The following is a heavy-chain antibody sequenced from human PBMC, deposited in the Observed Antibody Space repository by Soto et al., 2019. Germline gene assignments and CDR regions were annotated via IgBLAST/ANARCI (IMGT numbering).Heavy chain of an antibody. Sequence: QVQLVQSGAEVKKPGASVKVSCKASGYTFTAHYIHWVRQAPGQGFECMGRINPNSGDTSYAQRLQGRVTMTRDTSINTVFMELSSLRSDDTALYYCARVSRAVGASTTYDFWAQGTLVTVSS. CDR2: INPNSGDT. CDR3: ARVSRAVGASTTYDF. J-gene: IGHJ4*02. D-gene: IGHD1-26*01. CDR1: GYTFTAHY. V-gene: IGHV1-2*02.